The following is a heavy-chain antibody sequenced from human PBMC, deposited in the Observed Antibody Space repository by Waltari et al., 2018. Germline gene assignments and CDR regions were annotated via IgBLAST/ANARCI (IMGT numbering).Heavy chain of an antibody. CDR3: ARGGAPLRFLEWLLY. V-gene: IGHV4-39*07. D-gene: IGHD3-3*01. CDR1: GGSISSSSYY. Sequence: QLQLQESGPGLVKPSETLSLTCTVSGGSISSSSYYWGWIRQPPGKGLEWIGSIYYSGSTYHNPALKSRVTISVDTSKNQFSLKRSSVTAADTAVYYCARGGAPLRFLEWLLYWGQGTLVTVSS. J-gene: IGHJ4*02. CDR2: IYYSGST.